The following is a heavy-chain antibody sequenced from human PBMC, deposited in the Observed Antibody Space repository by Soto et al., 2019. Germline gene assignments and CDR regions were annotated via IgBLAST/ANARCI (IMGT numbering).Heavy chain of an antibody. CDR3: VRDQYCSGGSCFHYYYMDV. D-gene: IGHD2-15*01. CDR2: ISGISTYI. J-gene: IGHJ6*03. V-gene: IGHV3-21*01. Sequence: GGSLRLSCAVSGFTFSSYSVNWVRQAPGKGLEWVSSISGISTYIYYADSVKGRFTISRDNAKNSLYLQMNSLRAEDTAVYYCVRDQYCSGGSCFHYYYMDVWGKGTTVTVSS. CDR1: GFTFSSYS.